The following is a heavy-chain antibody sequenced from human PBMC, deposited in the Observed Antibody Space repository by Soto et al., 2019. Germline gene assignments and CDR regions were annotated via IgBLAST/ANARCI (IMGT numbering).Heavy chain of an antibody. Sequence: GGSLRLSCAASGFTVSSNYMSWVRQAPGKGLEWVSVIYSGGSTYYADSVKSRFTISRDNSKNTLYLQMNSLRAEDTAVYYCAREGGSYSSSYVDYYYYMDVWGKGTTVTVSS. D-gene: IGHD6-13*01. J-gene: IGHJ6*03. CDR3: AREGGSYSSSYVDYYYYMDV. CDR2: IYSGGST. CDR1: GFTVSSNY. V-gene: IGHV3-66*01.